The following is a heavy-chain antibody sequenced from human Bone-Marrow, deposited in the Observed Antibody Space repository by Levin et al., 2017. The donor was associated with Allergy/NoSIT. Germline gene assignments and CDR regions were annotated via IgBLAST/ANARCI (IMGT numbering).Heavy chain of an antibody. CDR1: GFAFSSYS. J-gene: IGHJ4*02. CDR2: ITGDSGVI. CDR3: TRDHYDYETYAFYYALEY. Sequence: PGGSLRLSCAASGFAFSSYSMNWVRQAPGKGLEWLSHITGDSGVIFYADSVKGRFTVSRDNAKNSLYLQLDSLRAEDAAVYYCTRDHYDYETYAFYYALEYWGQGTVVTVSS. D-gene: IGHD3-22*01. V-gene: IGHV3-48*01.